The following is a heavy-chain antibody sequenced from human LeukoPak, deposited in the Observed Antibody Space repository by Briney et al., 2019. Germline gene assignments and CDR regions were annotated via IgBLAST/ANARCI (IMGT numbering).Heavy chain of an antibody. CDR1: GFTFRSYA. CDR2: ISGSGGST. V-gene: IGHV3-23*01. Sequence: GGSLRLSCAASGFTFRSYAMSWVRQAPGKGLEWVSAISGSGGSTYYADSVKGRFTISRDNSKNTLYLQMNSLRAEDTAVYYCARGGYSYASLDYWGQGTLVTVSS. J-gene: IGHJ4*02. CDR3: ARGGYSYASLDY. D-gene: IGHD5-18*01.